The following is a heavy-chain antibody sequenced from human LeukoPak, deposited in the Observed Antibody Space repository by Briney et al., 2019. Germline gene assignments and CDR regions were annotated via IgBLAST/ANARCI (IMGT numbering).Heavy chain of an antibody. CDR2: ISGSGGST. Sequence: PGGSLRLSCAASGFTFSSYAMSWVRQAPGKGLEWVSAISGSGGSTYYADSVKGRFTISRDNSKNTLYLQMNSLRAEDAAVYYCAKGKIAAANYGMDVWGQGTTVTVSS. V-gene: IGHV3-23*01. CDR3: AKGKIAAANYGMDV. J-gene: IGHJ6*02. CDR1: GFTFSSYA. D-gene: IGHD6-13*01.